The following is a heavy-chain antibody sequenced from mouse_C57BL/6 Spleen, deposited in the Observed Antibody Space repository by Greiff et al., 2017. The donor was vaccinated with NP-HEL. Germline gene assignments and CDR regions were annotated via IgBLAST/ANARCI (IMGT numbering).Heavy chain of an antibody. CDR3: AKTNAMDD. CDR2: INPGSGGT. J-gene: IGHJ4*01. Sequence: QVQLQQSGAELVRPGTSVKVSCKASGYAFTNYLIEWVKQRPGQGLEWIGVINPGSGGTNYNEKFKGKATLTAEKSSSTAYMQLSSLASEDSAVYFCAKTNAMDDWGQGTSVTVPS. V-gene: IGHV1-54*01. CDR1: GYAFTNYL.